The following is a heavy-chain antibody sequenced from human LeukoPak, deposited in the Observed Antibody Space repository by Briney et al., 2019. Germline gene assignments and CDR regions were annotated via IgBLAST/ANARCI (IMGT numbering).Heavy chain of an antibody. CDR3: ARENGYCSTTSCPMDV. CDR1: GFTFSGYS. J-gene: IGHJ6*02. Sequence: GGSLRLSCAASGFTFSGYSMNWVRQAPGKGLEWVSVIYNADVGGSTYYADSVRGRFTISRHNSKNTLYLQMNSLRAEDTAVYYCARENGYCSTTSCPMDVWGQGTTVTVSS. CDR2: IYNADVGGST. V-gene: IGHV3-53*04. D-gene: IGHD2-2*01.